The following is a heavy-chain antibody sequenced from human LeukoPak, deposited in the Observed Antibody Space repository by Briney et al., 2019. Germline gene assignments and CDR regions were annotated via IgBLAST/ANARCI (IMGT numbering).Heavy chain of an antibody. CDR2: VSHSGSS. Sequence: SETLSLTCAVYGGSFSGYYWSWIRPAPGKGLEWIGEVSHSGSSNYNPSLRSRISISLDTSKSQFSLKLTSVTAADSAVYYCARGIFYGGRNQYIWFDLWGQGTLVTVSS. V-gene: IGHV4-34*01. D-gene: IGHD4-23*01. CDR1: GGSFSGYY. J-gene: IGHJ5*02. CDR3: ARGIFYGGRNQYIWFDL.